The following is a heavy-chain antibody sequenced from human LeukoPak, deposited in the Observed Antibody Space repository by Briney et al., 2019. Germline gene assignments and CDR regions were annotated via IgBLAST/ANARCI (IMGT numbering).Heavy chain of an antibody. CDR1: GFTFSSYS. V-gene: IGHV3-21*01. CDR2: ISSRSKYI. D-gene: IGHD3-22*01. Sequence: PGGALRLSCAASGFTFSSYSMNWVRQAPGKGLEWVSSISSRSKYIQYTDSVKGRFTMSRDNARHSLYLQMNSLRAEDPAVYYCARDLDYYDSSAYYVFDYWGQGTLVTVSS. J-gene: IGHJ4*02. CDR3: ARDLDYYDSSAYYVFDY.